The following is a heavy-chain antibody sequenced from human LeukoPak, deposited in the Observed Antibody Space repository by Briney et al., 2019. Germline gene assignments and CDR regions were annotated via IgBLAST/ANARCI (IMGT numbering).Heavy chain of an antibody. CDR3: ARHPKISRAVAGTSQQYYYYYYYMDV. V-gene: IGHV4-4*07. J-gene: IGHJ6*03. Sequence: SETLSLTCTVSGGSISSYYWSWIRQPAGKGLEWIGRIYTSGSTNYNPSLKSRVTMSVDTSKSQFSLKLSSVTAADTAVYYCARHPKISRAVAGTSQQYYYYYYYMDVWGKGTTVTISS. CDR1: GGSISSYY. D-gene: IGHD6-19*01. CDR2: IYTSGST.